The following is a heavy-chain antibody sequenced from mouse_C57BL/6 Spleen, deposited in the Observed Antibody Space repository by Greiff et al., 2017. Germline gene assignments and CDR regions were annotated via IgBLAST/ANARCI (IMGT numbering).Heavy chain of an antibody. CDR2: IWSGGST. J-gene: IGHJ4*01. CDR3: ARGGRDAMDY. D-gene: IGHD3-3*01. V-gene: IGHV2-2*01. Sequence: VQLKESGPGLVQPSQSLSITCTVSGFSLTSYGVHWVRQSPGKGLEWLGVIWSGGSTDYNAAFISRLSISKDNSKSQVFFKMNSLQADDTAIYYCARGGRDAMDYWGQGTSVTVSS. CDR1: GFSLTSYG.